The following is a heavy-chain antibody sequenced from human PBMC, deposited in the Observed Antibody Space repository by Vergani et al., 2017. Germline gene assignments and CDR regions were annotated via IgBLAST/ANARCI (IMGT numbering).Heavy chain of an antibody. CDR1: GFTFSRYE. Sequence: EVQLVESGGGLVQPGGSLRLSCAASGFTFSRYEMNWVRQAPGKGLVWVSYISSSGSTIYYADSVKGRFTISRYNAKNSLSLQMNSLRAEDTAVYYCARSGGGFLEWLPPEYYFDYWGQGTLVTVSS. D-gene: IGHD3-3*01. V-gene: IGHV3-48*03. J-gene: IGHJ4*02. CDR2: ISSSGSTI. CDR3: ARSGGGFLEWLPPEYYFDY.